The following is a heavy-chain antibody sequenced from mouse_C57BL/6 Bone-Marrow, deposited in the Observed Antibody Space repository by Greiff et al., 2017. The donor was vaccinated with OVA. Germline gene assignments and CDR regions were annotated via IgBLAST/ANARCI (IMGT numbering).Heavy chain of an antibody. CDR2: IRNKANNHAT. V-gene: IGHV6-6*01. CDR3: TGIFHYGSSYAMDY. CDR1: GFTFSDAW. Sequence: EVQGVESGGGLVQPGGSMKLSCAASGFTFSDAWMDWVRQSPEKGLEWVAEIRNKANNHATYYAESVKGRFTISRDDSKSSVYLQMNSLRAEDTGIYYCTGIFHYGSSYAMDYWGQGTSVTVSS. D-gene: IGHD1-1*01. J-gene: IGHJ4*01.